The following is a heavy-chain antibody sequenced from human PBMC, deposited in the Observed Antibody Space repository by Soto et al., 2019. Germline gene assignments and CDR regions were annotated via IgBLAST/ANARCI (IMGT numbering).Heavy chain of an antibody. D-gene: IGHD1-7*01. CDR1: GCSIVDYY. J-gene: IGHJ5*02. CDR2: IYYTGNT. CDR3: ARDVNRWELRGFFDP. V-gene: IGHV4-59*01. Sequence: ETVPLTVSVPGCSIVDYYWSWVRQPPGKGLEWIGFIYYTGNTRYNPSLGSRVTISLDTSKNQFSLKLTSATAADTAFYYCARDVNRWELRGFFDPWGRGALVTV.